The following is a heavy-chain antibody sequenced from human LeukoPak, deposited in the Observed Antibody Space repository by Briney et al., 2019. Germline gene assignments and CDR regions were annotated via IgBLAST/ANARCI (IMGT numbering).Heavy chain of an antibody. D-gene: IGHD4-17*01. Sequence: PSETLPLTCTVSGGSISSNDWSWIRQPPGKGLEWIGCMYYSGSTNYNPSLKSRVTISVDTSKNQFSLKLSSVTAADTAVYYCVRGGPVTYFDYWGQGTLVTVSS. V-gene: IGHV4-59*01. J-gene: IGHJ4*02. CDR3: VRGGPVTYFDY. CDR1: GGSISSND. CDR2: MYYSGST.